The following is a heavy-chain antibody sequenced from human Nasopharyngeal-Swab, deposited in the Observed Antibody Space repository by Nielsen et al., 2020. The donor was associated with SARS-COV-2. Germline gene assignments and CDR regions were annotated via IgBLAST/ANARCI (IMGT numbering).Heavy chain of an antibody. J-gene: IGHJ4*02. CDR2: SSAYNSNT. Sequence: ASVKVSCKASGYTFINYGITWVRQAPGQGLEWMGWSSAYNSNTNYAQKFQGRVTMTTDTSTNTAYMELWSLRSDDTAVYYCARKRGEQWLSQFDYWGQGTLVTVSS. V-gene: IGHV1-18*01. D-gene: IGHD6-19*01. CDR3: ARKRGEQWLSQFDY. CDR1: GYTFINYG.